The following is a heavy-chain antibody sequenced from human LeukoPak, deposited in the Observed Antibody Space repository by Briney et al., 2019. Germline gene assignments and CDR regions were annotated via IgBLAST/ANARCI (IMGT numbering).Heavy chain of an antibody. J-gene: IGHJ4*02. CDR2: INPNSGGT. Sequence: ASVKVSCKASGYTFTGYYMHCVRQAPGQGLEWMGWINPNSGGTNYAQKFQGRVTMTRDTSISTAYMELSRLRSDDTAVYYCARRQCGRSWPASLWGQGTLVTVSS. CDR3: ARRQCGRSWPASL. D-gene: IGHD1-26*01. V-gene: IGHV1-2*02. CDR1: GYTFTGYY.